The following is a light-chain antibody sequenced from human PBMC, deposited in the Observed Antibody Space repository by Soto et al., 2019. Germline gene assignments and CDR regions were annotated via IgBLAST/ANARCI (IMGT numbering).Light chain of an antibody. CDR1: QDISNY. Sequence: DIQMTQSPSSLSASVGDRVTITCQASQDISNYLNWYQHKPGKAPKLLIYDASNLQTGVPSRFSGSGSGTDFTFTISSLQPEDIAIYYCQQYDNLPFTLGPGTKVDIK. CDR2: DAS. CDR3: QQYDNLPFT. V-gene: IGKV1-33*01. J-gene: IGKJ3*01.